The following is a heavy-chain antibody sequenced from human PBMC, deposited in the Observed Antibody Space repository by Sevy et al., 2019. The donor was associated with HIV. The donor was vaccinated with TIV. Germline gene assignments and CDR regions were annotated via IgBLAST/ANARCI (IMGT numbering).Heavy chain of an antibody. CDR2: INHTGST. Sequence: SETLSLTCAVYGGSFSGYYWNWIRQPPGKGLEWTGEINHTGSTNYNPSLKSRVTISVDTSKTQVSLKLSSVTAADTAIYYCARAPPIVVVPGAPSWFDPWGQGTLVTVSS. CDR1: GGSFSGYY. J-gene: IGHJ5*02. D-gene: IGHD2-2*01. CDR3: ARAPPIVVVPGAPSWFDP. V-gene: IGHV4-34*01.